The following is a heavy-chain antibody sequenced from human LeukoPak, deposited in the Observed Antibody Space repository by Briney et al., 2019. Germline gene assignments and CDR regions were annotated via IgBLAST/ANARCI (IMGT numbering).Heavy chain of an antibody. J-gene: IGHJ3*02. CDR1: GYSFTRYW. D-gene: IGHD4-23*01. CDR2: IYPGDSDT. Sequence: GESLKISCKGSGYSFTRYWIGWVRQMPGKGLEWMGIIYPGDSDTRYSPSFQGQVTISADKSISTAYLQWSSLKASDTAMYYCARPQTGVTMIDAFDIWGQGTMVTVSS. CDR3: ARPQTGVTMIDAFDI. V-gene: IGHV5-51*01.